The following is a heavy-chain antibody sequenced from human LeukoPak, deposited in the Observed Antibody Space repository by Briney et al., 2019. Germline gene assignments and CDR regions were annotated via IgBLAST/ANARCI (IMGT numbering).Heavy chain of an antibody. CDR2: IKEDGTKK. Sequence: PGGSLRLSCAASGFTFKYYWMAWVRQAPGKGLEWVAHIKEDGTKKYYVDSVLGRFTISKDDATNSLYLYMSSLRGEDTAVYFCVGGGWELDSWGQGTLVIVSS. D-gene: IGHD1-1*01. CDR1: GFTFKYYW. CDR3: VGGGWELDS. J-gene: IGHJ4*02. V-gene: IGHV3-7*01.